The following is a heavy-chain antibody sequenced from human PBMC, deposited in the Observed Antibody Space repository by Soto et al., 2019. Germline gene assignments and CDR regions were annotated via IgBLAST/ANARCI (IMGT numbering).Heavy chain of an antibody. CDR3: ARVVLRYLNWFDP. Sequence: ASVKVSCKASGYTFTGYYMHWVRQAPGRGLEWMGWINPNSGGTNYAQKFQGRVTMTRDTSISTAYMELSRLRSDDTAVYYCARVVLRYLNWFDPWGQGTLVTVSS. CDR1: GYTFTGYY. J-gene: IGHJ5*02. D-gene: IGHD3-9*01. CDR2: INPNSGGT. V-gene: IGHV1-2*02.